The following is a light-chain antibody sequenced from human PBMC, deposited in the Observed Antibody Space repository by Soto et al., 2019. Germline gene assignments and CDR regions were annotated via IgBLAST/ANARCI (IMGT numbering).Light chain of an antibody. V-gene: IGKV3-20*01. CDR3: QHYGSSPPWT. J-gene: IGKJ1*01. CDR1: QSVRSTY. CDR2: GAS. Sequence: EIVLTQSPGTLSLSPGERATLSCRASQSVRSTYLAWYQQTPGQAPRLLIYGASSRATGIPDRFSGSGSGTDCTLTISGLEPEDFAVYYCQHYGSSPPWTFGQGTKVEIK.